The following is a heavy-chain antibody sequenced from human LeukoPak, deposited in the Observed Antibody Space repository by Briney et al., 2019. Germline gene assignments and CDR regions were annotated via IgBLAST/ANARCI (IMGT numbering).Heavy chain of an antibody. CDR2: ISPNSGGT. D-gene: IGHD4-17*01. CDR1: GYTFTDYY. CDR3: AREGYGDYGLSAFDI. Sequence: ASVKVSCKASGYTFTDYYIHWVRQAPGQGLEWMGRISPNSGGTNYAQKFQGRVTMTRDTSTSTVYMELSSLRSEDTAVYYCAREGYGDYGLSAFDIWGQGTMVTVSS. V-gene: IGHV1-2*06. J-gene: IGHJ3*02.